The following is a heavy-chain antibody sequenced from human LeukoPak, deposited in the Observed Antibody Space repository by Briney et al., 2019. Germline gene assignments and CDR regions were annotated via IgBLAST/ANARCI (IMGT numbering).Heavy chain of an antibody. D-gene: IGHD6-6*01. CDR3: ARDRPMGSIAARRDWYFDL. V-gene: IGHV4-59*01. CDR2: IYYSGST. J-gene: IGHJ2*01. CDR1: GGSISSYY. Sequence: PSETLSLTCTVSGGSISSYYWSWIRQPPGKGLEWIGYIYYSGSTNYNPSLKSRVTISVDTSKNQFSLKLSSVTAADTAVYYCARDRPMGSIAARRDWYFDLWGRGTLVTVSS.